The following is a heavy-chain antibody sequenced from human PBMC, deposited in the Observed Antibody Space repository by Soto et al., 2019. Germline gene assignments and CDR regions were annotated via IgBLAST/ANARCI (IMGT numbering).Heavy chain of an antibody. CDR1: GGSVSSGSYY. D-gene: IGHD3-22*01. Sequence: SETLSLTCTVSGGSVSSGSYYWSWIRQPPGKGLEWIGYIYYSGSTNYNPSLKSRVTISVDTSKNQFSLKLSSVTAADTAVYYCARDLMIGFDPWRQGTLVTVSS. CDR3: ARDLMIGFDP. CDR2: IYYSGST. J-gene: IGHJ5*02. V-gene: IGHV4-61*01.